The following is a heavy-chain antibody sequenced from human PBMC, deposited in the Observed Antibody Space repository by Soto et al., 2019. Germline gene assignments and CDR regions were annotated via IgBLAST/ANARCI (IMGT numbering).Heavy chain of an antibody. D-gene: IGHD3-16*01. CDR3: ARGDIWGRYGGGY. Sequence: PGGSLRLSCAASGFIFDDYGMSWVRQVPGKGLEWVSGINRNGGTSDYADSVKGRFTISRDNAKNSLYLQMNSLRGDDTALYYCARGDIWGRYGGGYWGRGTPVTVSS. V-gene: IGHV3-20*04. J-gene: IGHJ4*02. CDR1: GFIFDDYG. CDR2: INRNGGTS.